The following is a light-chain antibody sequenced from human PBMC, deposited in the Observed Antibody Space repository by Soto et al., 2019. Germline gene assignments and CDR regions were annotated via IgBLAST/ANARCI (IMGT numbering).Light chain of an antibody. J-gene: IGLJ2*01. CDR3: QVWDSSTAYVV. CDR1: NIGSKN. CDR2: RDS. V-gene: IGLV3-9*01. Sequence: SYELTQPLSVSVALGQTARVTCGGNNIGSKNVHWYQQKPGQAPVLVIYRDSIRPSGIPERFSDSNSGNTATLTISGAQAGDEADYFCQVWDSSTAYVVFGGGTKLTVL.